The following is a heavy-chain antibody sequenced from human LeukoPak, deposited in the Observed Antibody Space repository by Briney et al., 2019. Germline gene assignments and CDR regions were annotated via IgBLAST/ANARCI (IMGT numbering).Heavy chain of an antibody. CDR2: ISASGGST. V-gene: IGHV3-23*01. CDR3: AKLGGSRYLEFLTLGDWYFDL. J-gene: IGHJ2*01. CDR1: GFNFSSCG. Sequence: GGSLRLSCAASGFNFSSCGMSWVRQAPGRGLEWVSGISASGGSTYYADSVKGRFIISRDKSKDTLFLQMSGLRAEDTAVYYCAKLGGSRYLEFLTLGDWYFDLWGRGPLVTVSS. D-gene: IGHD3-3*01.